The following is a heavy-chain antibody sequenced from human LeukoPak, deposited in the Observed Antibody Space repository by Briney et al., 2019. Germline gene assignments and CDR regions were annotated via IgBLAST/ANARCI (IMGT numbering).Heavy chain of an antibody. CDR1: GFTFSSYA. V-gene: IGHV3-30*01. J-gene: IGHJ4*02. Sequence: GGSLRLCCAASGFTFSSYAMHWVRQAPGKGLEWVAVISYDGSNKYYADSVKGRFTISRDNSKNTLYLQMNSLRAEDTAVYYCATPINWGQGTLVTVSS. D-gene: IGHD2-21*01. CDR3: ATPIN. CDR2: ISYDGSNK.